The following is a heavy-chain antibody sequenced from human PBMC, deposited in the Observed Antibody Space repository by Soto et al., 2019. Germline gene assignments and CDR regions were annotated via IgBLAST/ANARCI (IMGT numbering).Heavy chain of an antibody. V-gene: IGHV3-21*01. J-gene: IGHJ6*02. Sequence: EVQLVESGGGLVKPGGSLRLSCAASGFTFSSYTMNWVRQAPGKGLEWVSSINSIGSYIYDVDSVKGRFTISRDNAQKSLYLEMNSLRVEDTAIYYCARVGTTLMRGRIRRNHYGMDVWGQGTTVIVSS. CDR3: ARVGTTLMRGRIRRNHYGMDV. CDR2: INSIGSYI. D-gene: IGHD3-10*01. CDR1: GFTFSSYT.